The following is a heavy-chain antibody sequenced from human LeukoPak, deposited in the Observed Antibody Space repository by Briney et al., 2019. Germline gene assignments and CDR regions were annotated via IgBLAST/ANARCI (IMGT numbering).Heavy chain of an antibody. J-gene: IGHJ5*02. CDR3: ARDRGSGSSPSDP. CDR2: IYYSGST. V-gene: IGHV4-39*07. CDR1: GGSISSSSYY. Sequence: SETLSPTCTVSGGSISSSSYYWGWIRQPPGKGLEWIGSIYYSGSTYYNPSLKSRVTISVDTSKNQFSLKLSSVTAADTAGYYCARDRGSGSSPSDPWGQGTLVTVSS. D-gene: IGHD3-10*01.